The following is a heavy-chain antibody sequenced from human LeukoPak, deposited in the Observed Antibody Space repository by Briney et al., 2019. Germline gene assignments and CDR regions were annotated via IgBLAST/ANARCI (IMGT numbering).Heavy chain of an antibody. J-gene: IGHJ5*02. CDR2: ISSSSSYT. CDR3: ARGPYGDPTRFDP. Sequence: PGGSLRLSCAASGFTFSDYYMSWIRQAPGKGLEWVSYISSSSSYTNYADSVKGRFTISRDNAKNSLYLQMNSLRAEDTAVYYCARGPYGDPTRFDPWGQGTLVTVSS. CDR1: GFTFSDYY. D-gene: IGHD4-17*01. V-gene: IGHV3-11*05.